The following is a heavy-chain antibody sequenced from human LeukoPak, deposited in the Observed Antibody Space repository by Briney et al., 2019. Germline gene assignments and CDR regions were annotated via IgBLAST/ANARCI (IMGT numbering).Heavy chain of an antibody. CDR2: MNPNSGNT. V-gene: IGHV1-8*01. CDR3: ARGNSRDGYKDPFDY. D-gene: IGHD5-24*01. Sequence: ASVKVSCKASGYTFTSYDINRVRQATGQGLEWMGWMNPNSGNTGYAQKFQGRVTMTRNTSISTAYTELSSLRSEDTAVYYCARGNSRDGYKDPFDYWGQGTLVTVSS. J-gene: IGHJ4*02. CDR1: GYTFTSYD.